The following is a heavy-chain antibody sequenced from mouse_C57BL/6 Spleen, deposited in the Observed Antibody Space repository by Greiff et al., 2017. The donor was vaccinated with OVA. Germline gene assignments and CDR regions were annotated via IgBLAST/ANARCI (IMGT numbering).Heavy chain of an antibody. CDR3: TYYGSSYRYYFDY. V-gene: IGHV14-1*01. CDR2: IDPEDGDT. J-gene: IGHJ2*01. CDR1: GFNIKDYY. D-gene: IGHD1-1*01. Sequence: VQLQQSGAELVRPGASVKLSCTASGFNIKDYYMHWVKQRPEQGLEWIGRIDPEDGDTEYAPKFQGKATMTADTSSNTAYLQLSSLTSEDTAVYYCTYYGSSYRYYFDYWGQGTTLTVSS.